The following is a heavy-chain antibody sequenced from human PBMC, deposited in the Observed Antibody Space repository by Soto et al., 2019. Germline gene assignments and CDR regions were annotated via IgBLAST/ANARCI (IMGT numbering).Heavy chain of an antibody. CDR3: AREQSSIVSPWFDP. Sequence: QVQLQESGPGLVKPSETLSLTCTVSGGSVNSGSYYWSWIRQPPGKGLEWIGNIYYSGSTIYNPSLQTRVTISADTSKSQFSLKLTSVTAADTAVYYCAREQSSIVSPWFDPWGQGTLVTVSS. CDR1: GGSVNSGSYY. CDR2: IYYSGST. J-gene: IGHJ5*02. D-gene: IGHD2-15*01. V-gene: IGHV4-61*01.